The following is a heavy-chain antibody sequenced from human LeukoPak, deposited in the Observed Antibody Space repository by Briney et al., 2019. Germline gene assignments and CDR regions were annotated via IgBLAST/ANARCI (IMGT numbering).Heavy chain of an antibody. Sequence: GGSLRLSCAASGFTCSSYLMSWVRQAPGKGLEWVANIKQDGSEKYYVDSLKGRFTISRDNAKNSLYLQMNSLRAEDTAVYYCARIRRGWSQNWDYWGQGTLVTVSS. V-gene: IGHV3-7*01. CDR1: GFTCSSYL. D-gene: IGHD6-19*01. CDR3: ARIRRGWSQNWDY. CDR2: IKQDGSEK. J-gene: IGHJ4*02.